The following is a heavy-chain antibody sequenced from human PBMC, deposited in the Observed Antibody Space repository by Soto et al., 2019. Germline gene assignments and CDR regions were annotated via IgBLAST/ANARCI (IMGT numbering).Heavy chain of an antibody. CDR1: GFTFSSYA. Sequence: EVQLVESGGGLVRTGGSLRISCAASGFTFSSYAMHWVRQAPGKGLEYVSAISSNGGSTYYANSVKGRFTISRDNSKNTLYLQMGSLRAEDMAVYYCARGPGYYFDYCGQGTLVTVSS. CDR3: ARGPGYYFDY. CDR2: ISSNGGST. V-gene: IGHV3-64*01. J-gene: IGHJ4*02.